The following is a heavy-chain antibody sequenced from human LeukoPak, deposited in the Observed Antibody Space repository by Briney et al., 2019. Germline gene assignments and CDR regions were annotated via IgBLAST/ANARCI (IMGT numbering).Heavy chain of an antibody. CDR3: ARVQQPPFSSSWFFDY. Sequence: SETLSLTCSVSGYSISSGYYWGWIRQPPGKGLEWIGSIYHGGSTYYNPSLESRVTISVETSKNQFSLKLSSVTAADTAVYYCARVQQPPFSSSWFFDYWGQGTLVTVSS. D-gene: IGHD6-13*01. V-gene: IGHV4-38-2*02. CDR1: GYSISSGYY. J-gene: IGHJ4*02. CDR2: IYHGGST.